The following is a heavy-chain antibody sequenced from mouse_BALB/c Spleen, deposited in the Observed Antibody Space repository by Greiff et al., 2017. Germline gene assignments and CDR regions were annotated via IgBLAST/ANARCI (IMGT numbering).Heavy chain of an antibody. V-gene: IGHV5-4*02. J-gene: IGHJ3*01. D-gene: IGHD1-1*01. CDR3: ARDLSLAY. CDR1: GFTFSDYY. CDR2: ISDGGSYT. Sequence: EVQGVESGGGLVKPGGSLKLSCAASGFTFSDYYMYWVRQTPEKRLEWVATISDGGSYTYYPDSVKGRFTISRDNAKNNLYLQMSSLKSEDTAMYYCARDLSLAYWGQGTLVTVSA.